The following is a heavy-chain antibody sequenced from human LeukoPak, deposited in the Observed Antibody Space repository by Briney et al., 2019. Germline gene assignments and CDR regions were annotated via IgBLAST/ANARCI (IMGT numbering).Heavy chain of an antibody. V-gene: IGHV4-59*01. CDR3: ARGRLGGSGSYYNVLDY. Sequence: SETLSLTCTVSGGSISSYYWSWIRQPPGKGLEWIGYICYSGSTNYNPSLKSRVTVSVDTSRNQFSLKLSSVTAADTAVYYCARGRLGGSGSYYNVLDYWDQGTLVTVS. CDR1: GGSISSYY. D-gene: IGHD3-10*01. CDR2: ICYSGST. J-gene: IGHJ4*02.